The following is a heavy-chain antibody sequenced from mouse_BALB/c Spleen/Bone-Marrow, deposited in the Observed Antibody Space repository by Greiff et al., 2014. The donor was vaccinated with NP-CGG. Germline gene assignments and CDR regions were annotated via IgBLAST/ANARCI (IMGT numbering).Heavy chain of an antibody. Sequence: VQLQQSGAELVRSGASVKLSCTASGFNIKDYYMHWVKQRPEQGLEWIGWIDPENGDTEYAPKFLGKATMTADTSSNTAYLQLSRLTSEDTAVYYCNARGDYDFDYFDYWGQGTTLTVPS. J-gene: IGHJ2*01. D-gene: IGHD2-4*01. CDR2: IDPENGDT. CDR1: GFNIKDYY. CDR3: NARGDYDFDYFDY. V-gene: IGHV14-4*02.